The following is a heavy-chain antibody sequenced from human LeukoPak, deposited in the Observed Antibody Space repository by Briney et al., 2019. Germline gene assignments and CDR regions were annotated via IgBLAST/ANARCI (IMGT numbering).Heavy chain of an antibody. D-gene: IGHD3-10*01. CDR2: INAGNGNT. V-gene: IGHV1-3*01. CDR3: ASQYGSGSIPGTFDY. Sequence: GASVKVSCKASGYTFTSYAMHWVRQAPGQRLEWMGWINAGNGNTKYSQKFQGRVTITRDTSASTAYMELSSLRSEDTAVYYCASQYGSGSIPGTFDYWGQGTLVTVSS. CDR1: GYTFTSYA. J-gene: IGHJ4*02.